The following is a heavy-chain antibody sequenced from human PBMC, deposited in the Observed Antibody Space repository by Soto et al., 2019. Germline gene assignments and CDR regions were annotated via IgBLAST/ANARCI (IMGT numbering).Heavy chain of an antibody. V-gene: IGHV1-69*02. Sequence: SVKVSCKASGGTFSSYTISWVRQAPGQGLEWMGRIIPILGIANYAQKFQGRVTITADKSTSTAYMELSSLRSEDTAVYYCARSPTDIVATYNWFDPWGQGTLVTVSS. CDR3: ARSPTDIVATYNWFDP. CDR2: IIPILGIA. CDR1: GGTFSSYT. D-gene: IGHD5-12*01. J-gene: IGHJ5*02.